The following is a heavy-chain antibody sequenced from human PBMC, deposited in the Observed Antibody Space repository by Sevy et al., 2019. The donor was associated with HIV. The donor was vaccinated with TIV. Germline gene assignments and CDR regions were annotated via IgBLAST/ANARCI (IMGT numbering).Heavy chain of an antibody. D-gene: IGHD5-18*01. CDR2: ISGGSDSI. J-gene: IGHJ4*02. Sequence: GGSLRLSCAASGFTFSSYTMNWVRQAPGKGLEWVSSISGGSDSIYYAEPLKGRFTISRDNAKNSLYLQMNSLRAEDTAVYYCAREGYSSVSFDYWGQGTLVTVSS. CDR1: GFTFSSYT. V-gene: IGHV3-21*01. CDR3: AREGYSSVSFDY.